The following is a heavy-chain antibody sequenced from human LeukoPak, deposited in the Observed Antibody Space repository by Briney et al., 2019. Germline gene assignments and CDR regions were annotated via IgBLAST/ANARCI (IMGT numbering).Heavy chain of an antibody. CDR3: ARDYSGYSNY. Sequence: GGSLRLSCAASGFTFSSYSMNWVRPAPGKGLEWVSSISSDSTYIYYADSVKGRFTISRDNARNSLYLQMNSLRAEDTAVYYCARDYSGYSNYWGQGALVTVSS. CDR1: GFTFSSYS. V-gene: IGHV3-21*01. CDR2: ISSDSTYI. D-gene: IGHD4-11*01. J-gene: IGHJ4*02.